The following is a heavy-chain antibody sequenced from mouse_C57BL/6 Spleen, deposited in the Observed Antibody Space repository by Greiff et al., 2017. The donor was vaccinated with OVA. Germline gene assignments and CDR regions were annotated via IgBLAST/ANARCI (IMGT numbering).Heavy chain of an antibody. CDR1: GYAFSSSW. V-gene: IGHV1-82*01. J-gene: IGHJ4*01. CDR2: IYPGDGDT. D-gene: IGHD1-1*01. Sequence: QVQLKESGPELVKPGASVKISCKASGYAFSSSWMNWVKQRPGKGLEWIGRIYPGDGDTNYNGKFKGKATLTADKSSSTAYMQLSSLTSEDSAVYFCARSGYYVKTIDYWGQGTSVTVSS. CDR3: ARSGYYVKTIDY.